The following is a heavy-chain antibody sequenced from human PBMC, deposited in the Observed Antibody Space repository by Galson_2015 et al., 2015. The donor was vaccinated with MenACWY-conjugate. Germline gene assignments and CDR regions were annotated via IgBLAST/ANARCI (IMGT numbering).Heavy chain of an antibody. V-gene: IGHV3-23*01. J-gene: IGHJ4*02. CDR1: GFTFSSYA. CDR3: ANDRDYYDSIGYLVYFDF. Sequence: STRIPCAAFGFTFSSYAMSWVRQAPGKGREWVSAISGSGGSTNYADSVKGQFTISRDNSKNKLYLQMNSLRAEDTAVYYCANDRDYYDSIGYLVYFDFWGQGTLVTVSS. CDR2: ISGSGGST. D-gene: IGHD3-22*01.